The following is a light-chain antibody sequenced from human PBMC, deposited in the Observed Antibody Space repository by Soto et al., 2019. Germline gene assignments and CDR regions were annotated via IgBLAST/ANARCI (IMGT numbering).Light chain of an antibody. J-gene: IGKJ5*01. CDR2: AAS. Sequence: EIVLTQSPGTLSLSPGERATLSCRASQSVRSSNLAWYQQRPGQAPRLLIYAASTRATGIPDRISGSGSGTDFTLTISRLQPEDFAVYYCQQYGGSPPGITFGQGTRLEIK. V-gene: IGKV3-20*01. CDR3: QQYGGSPPGIT. CDR1: QSVRSSN.